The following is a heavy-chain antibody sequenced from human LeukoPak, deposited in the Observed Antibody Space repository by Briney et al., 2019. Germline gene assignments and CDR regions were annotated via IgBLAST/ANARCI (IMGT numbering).Heavy chain of an antibody. Sequence: GGSLRLSCAASGFTVSSNYMSWVRQAPGKGLEWVSVIYSGGNTYYADSVKGRFTISRDNSKNTLYLQMNSLKTEDTAVYYCTTGSIFGVVIIAYYYYGMDVWGQGTTVTVSS. CDR3: TTGSIFGVVIIAYYYYGMDV. CDR1: GFTVSSNY. V-gene: IGHV3-53*01. D-gene: IGHD3-3*01. CDR2: IYSGGNT. J-gene: IGHJ6*02.